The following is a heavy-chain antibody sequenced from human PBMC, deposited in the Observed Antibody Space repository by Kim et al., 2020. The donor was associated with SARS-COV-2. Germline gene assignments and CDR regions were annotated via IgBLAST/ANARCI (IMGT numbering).Heavy chain of an antibody. CDR3: AKADEEEQWLVGRYYFDY. CDR1: GFTFSSYG. CDR2: ISYDGSNK. J-gene: IGHJ4*02. V-gene: IGHV3-30*18. Sequence: GGSLRLSCAASGFTFSSYGMHWVRQAPGKGLEWVAVISYDGSNKYYADSVKGRFTISRDNSKNTLYLQMNSLRAEDTAVYYCAKADEEEQWLVGRYYFDYWGQGTLVTVSS. D-gene: IGHD6-19*01.